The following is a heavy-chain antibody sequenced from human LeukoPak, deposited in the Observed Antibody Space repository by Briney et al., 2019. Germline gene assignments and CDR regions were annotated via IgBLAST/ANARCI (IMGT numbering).Heavy chain of an antibody. CDR1: GGSISISDYN. J-gene: IGHJ4*02. V-gene: IGHV4-61*02. D-gene: IGHD3-10*01. CDR3: ARERILGGKYSFDF. CDR2: IYFRGST. Sequence: PSQTLTLTCTVSGGSISISDYNWSWIRQPAGKGLEWNGRIYFRGSTNYSPSLRSLVTISVDTSKNQFSLKLASVTVADAAIYYCARERILGGKYSFDFWGQGALVTVSS.